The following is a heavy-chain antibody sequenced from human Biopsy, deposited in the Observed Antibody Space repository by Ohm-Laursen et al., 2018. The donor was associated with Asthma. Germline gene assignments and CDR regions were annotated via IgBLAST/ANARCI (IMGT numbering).Heavy chain of an antibody. J-gene: IGHJ4*02. V-gene: IGHV1-24*01. Sequence: GSSVKVSCKISGYSLTDLSMHWVRQAPGQGLEWMGGHDHEEGGTVNARRFQGRVTMTEDTSTDTAYMELSSLSSDDTAVYCCASDFPKDYVRYNFQFWGQGTPVTVSS. CDR2: HDHEEGGT. D-gene: IGHD4-17*01. CDR3: ASDFPKDYVRYNFQF. CDR1: GYSLTDLS.